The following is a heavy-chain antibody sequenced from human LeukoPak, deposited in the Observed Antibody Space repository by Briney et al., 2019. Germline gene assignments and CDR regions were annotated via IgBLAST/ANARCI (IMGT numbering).Heavy chain of an antibody. CDR3: TKDLSHDSSG. CDR1: GFRFSDYW. CDR2: IKTDGSAK. Sequence: GGSLRLSCAASGFRFSDYWMTWVRQAPGKGLECVANIKTDGSAKYYPDSVKGRFTVSRDNPKNSLYLQMNNMRVEDTAIYYCTKDLSHDSSGWGQGTLVTVSS. J-gene: IGHJ4*02. D-gene: IGHD3-22*01. V-gene: IGHV3-7*01.